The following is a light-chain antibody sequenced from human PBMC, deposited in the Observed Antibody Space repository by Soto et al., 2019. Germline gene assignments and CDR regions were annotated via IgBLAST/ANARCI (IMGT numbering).Light chain of an antibody. V-gene: IGKV1-5*01. CDR3: QQYNHYSGLT. CDR1: QSITRW. CDR2: DAS. J-gene: IGKJ4*01. Sequence: DIQMTQSPSTLSASVGDRVTITCRASQSITRWLAWHQQKPGEAPKLLIYDASSLESGVPSRFSGSGSGTEFTLTISSLQPDDFATYYCQQYNHYSGLTFGGGTKVDIK.